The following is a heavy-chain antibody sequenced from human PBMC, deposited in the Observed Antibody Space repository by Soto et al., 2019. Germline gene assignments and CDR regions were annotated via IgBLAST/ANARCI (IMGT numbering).Heavy chain of an antibody. CDR3: ARDLRGSPDY. J-gene: IGHJ4*02. CDR1: GFTFSSYS. CDR2: ISGSGGST. V-gene: IGHV3-23*01. D-gene: IGHD1-26*01. Sequence: GGSLRLSCAASGFTFSSYSMNWVRQAPGKGLEWVSAISGSGGSTYYADSVKGRFTISRDNAKNTVYLQMNSLRVDDTAVYYCARDLRGSPDYWGQGTLVTVSS.